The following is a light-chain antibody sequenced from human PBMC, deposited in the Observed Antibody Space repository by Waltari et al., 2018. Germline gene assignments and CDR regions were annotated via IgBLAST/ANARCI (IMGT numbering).Light chain of an antibody. CDR3: ASCDDGLNGWV. Sequence: QSVLTQAPSASGTPGQRVIISCSGSSSNIGNNPVNWYQQVPGTAPKLLIFYNKERPSGVPDRLSGSKSRTSASLAISVLQSEDEADYYCASCDDGLNGWVFGGGTRLTVL. CDR1: SSNIGNNP. J-gene: IGLJ3*02. CDR2: YNK. V-gene: IGLV1-44*01.